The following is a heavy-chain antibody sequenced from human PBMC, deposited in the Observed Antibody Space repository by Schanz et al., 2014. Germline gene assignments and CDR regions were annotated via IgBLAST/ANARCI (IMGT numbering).Heavy chain of an antibody. Sequence: QVQLVQSGSEVKKPGASVKVSCKASGYTFTSYYMHWVRQAPGQGLEWMGIINPSGGSTSYAQKFQGRVTMTRDTYTSTVCMELSSLRSEDTAVYYCARDGEAAAGCDYWGQGTLVTVSS. J-gene: IGHJ4*02. CDR1: GYTFTSYY. CDR3: ARDGEAAAGCDY. CDR2: INPSGGST. V-gene: IGHV1-46*03. D-gene: IGHD6-13*01.